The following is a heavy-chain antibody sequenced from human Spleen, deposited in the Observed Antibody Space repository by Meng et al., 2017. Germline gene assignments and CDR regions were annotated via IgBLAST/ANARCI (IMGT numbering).Heavy chain of an antibody. CDR3: ARTVYSSRPFDF. V-gene: IGHV3-33*08. D-gene: IGHD6-13*01. CDR2: IWYDGSNR. J-gene: IGHJ4*02. Sequence: GGSLRLSCAASGFTFSSYWMSWVRQAPGKGLEWVAVIWYDGSNRYYADSVKGRFTISRDNAKDSLYLQMNSLRAEDTAVYYCARTVYSSRPFDFWGQGTLVTVSS. CDR1: GFTFSSYW.